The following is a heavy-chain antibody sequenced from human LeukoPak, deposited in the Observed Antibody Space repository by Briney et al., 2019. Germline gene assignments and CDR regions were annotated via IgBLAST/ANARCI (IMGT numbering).Heavy chain of an antibody. V-gene: IGHV4-59*01. D-gene: IGHD3-22*01. CDR1: GGSISSYY. J-gene: IGHJ4*02. CDR3: ARGFYYDSSGYYYGGYYFDY. CDR2: IYYSGST. Sequence: SETLSLTCTVSGGSISSYYWSWIRQPPGKGLEWIGYIYYSGSTNYNPSLKSRVTISVDTSKNQFSLKLSSVTAADTAVYYCARGFYYDSSGYYYGGYYFDYWGQGTLVTVSS.